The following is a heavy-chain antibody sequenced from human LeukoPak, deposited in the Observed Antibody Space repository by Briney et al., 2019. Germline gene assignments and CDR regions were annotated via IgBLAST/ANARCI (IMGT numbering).Heavy chain of an antibody. CDR1: GYTFTGYY. J-gene: IGHJ4*02. CDR2: INPNSGGT. V-gene: IGHV1-2*02. D-gene: IGHD2-2*01. CDR3: AASRVLDKGSTSCYPY. Sequence: ASVKVSCKASGYTFTGYYMHWVRQAPGQGLEWMGWINPNSGGTNYAQKFQGSVTMTRDTSISTAYMELSRLRSDDTAVYYCAASRVLDKGSTSCYPYWGQGTLVTVSS.